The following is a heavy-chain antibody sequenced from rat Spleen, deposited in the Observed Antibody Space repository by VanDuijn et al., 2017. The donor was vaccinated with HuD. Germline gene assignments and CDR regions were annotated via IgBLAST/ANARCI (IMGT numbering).Heavy chain of an antibody. CDR2: ISNTGDT. CDR1: GITFNNYW. CDR3: ARRHYGYTDYFDY. J-gene: IGHJ2*01. V-gene: IGHV5-31*01. D-gene: IGHD1-9*01. Sequence: EVQLVESDGGLVQPGRSLKLSCVASGITFNNYWMTWIRQAPGKGLEWVASISNTGDTFYPDSVKGRFSISRDDAKSTIYLYMNSLRSEDTATYYCARRHYGYTDYFDYWGQGVMVTVSS.